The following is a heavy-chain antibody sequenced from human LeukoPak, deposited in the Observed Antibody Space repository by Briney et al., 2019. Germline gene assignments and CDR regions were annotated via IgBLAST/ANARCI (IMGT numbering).Heavy chain of an antibody. Sequence: GGSLRLSCAASGFTFSSYSMNWVRQAPGKGLEWVSVIYSGSSSTYYTDSVKGRFTISRHNSKNTLYLQMNSLRAEDTAVYYCARVGSGWYDFDYWGQGTLVTVSS. CDR2: IYSGSSST. J-gene: IGHJ4*02. CDR1: GFTFSSYS. V-gene: IGHV3-NL1*01. D-gene: IGHD6-19*01. CDR3: ARVGSGWYDFDY.